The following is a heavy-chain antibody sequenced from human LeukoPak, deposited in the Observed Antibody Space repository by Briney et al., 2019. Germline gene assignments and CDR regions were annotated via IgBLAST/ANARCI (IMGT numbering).Heavy chain of an antibody. Sequence: GRSLRLSCAASGFTFRKYGMHWVRQAPGKGLEWVGVIWYDGSNKYYADSVKGRFTISRDNSKNTLYLQMNSLRAEDTAVYYCTGAVVGTFWFDPWGQGTLVTVSS. CDR3: TGAVVGTFWFDP. V-gene: IGHV3-33*01. CDR1: GFTFRKYG. D-gene: IGHD6-13*01. CDR2: IWYDGSNK. J-gene: IGHJ5*02.